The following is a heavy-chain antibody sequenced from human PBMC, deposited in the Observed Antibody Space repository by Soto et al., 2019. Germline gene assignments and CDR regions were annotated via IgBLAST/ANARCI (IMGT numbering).Heavy chain of an antibody. D-gene: IGHD1-1*01. J-gene: IGHJ5*02. CDR3: ATTNWKHNWFDP. CDR1: GGSFSCYY. CDR2: INHSGST. V-gene: IGHV4-34*01. Sequence: PSETLSLTCAVYGGSFSCYYWSWIRQPPGKGLEWIGEINHSGSTNYNPSLKSRFTISVDTSKNQFPLKVSSVTAADTAVYYCATTNWKHNWFDPWGQGTLVTVSS.